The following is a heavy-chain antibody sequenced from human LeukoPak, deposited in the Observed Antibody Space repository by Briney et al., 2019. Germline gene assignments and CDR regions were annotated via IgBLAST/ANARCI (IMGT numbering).Heavy chain of an antibody. V-gene: IGHV3-48*01. CDR1: GFTFSSYS. Sequence: GGSLRLSCAASGFTFSSYSMNWVRQAPGKGLEWASYISSSSSTIYYADSVKGRFTISRDNAKNSLYLQMNSLRAEDTAVYYCARRAGRRYYFDYWGQGTLVTVSS. J-gene: IGHJ4*02. CDR2: ISSSSSTI. CDR3: ARRAGRRYYFDY.